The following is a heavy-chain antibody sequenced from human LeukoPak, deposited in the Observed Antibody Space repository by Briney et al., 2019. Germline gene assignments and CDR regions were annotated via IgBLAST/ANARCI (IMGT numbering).Heavy chain of an antibody. Sequence: MSSETLSLTCTVSGGSISSYYWSWIRQPAGKGLEWIGRIYTSGSTNYNPSLKSRVTMSVDTSKNQFSLKLSSVTAADTAVYYCARDSLVVVPAATDYYYYGMDVWGQGTMVTVSS. J-gene: IGHJ6*02. CDR1: GGSISSYY. CDR2: IYTSGST. V-gene: IGHV4-4*07. CDR3: ARDSLVVVPAATDYYYYGMDV. D-gene: IGHD2-2*01.